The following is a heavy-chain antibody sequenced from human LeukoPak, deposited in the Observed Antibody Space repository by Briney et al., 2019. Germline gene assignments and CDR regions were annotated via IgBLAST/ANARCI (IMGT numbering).Heavy chain of an antibody. CDR3: ARVGVVRGVIMSLDY. J-gene: IGHJ4*02. CDR1: GYTFTDYY. V-gene: IGHV1-2*02. CDR2: INPNSGGT. Sequence: ASVKVSCKTSGYTFTDYYIHWVRQAPEQGLEWMGWINPNSGGTKYAQKFQDRVTMTRDTSISTAYMELSRLTSDDTAVYYCARVGVVRGVIMSLDYWGQGTLVTVSS. D-gene: IGHD3-10*01.